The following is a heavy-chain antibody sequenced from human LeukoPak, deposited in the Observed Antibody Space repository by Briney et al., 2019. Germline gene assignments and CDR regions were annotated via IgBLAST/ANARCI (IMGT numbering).Heavy chain of an antibody. Sequence: KSSETLSLTCTVSGASISSGSHYRSWIRQPAGKGLEWIGRIYTSGSTNYNPSLKSRVTMSVDTSKNQFSLKLSSVTAADTAVYYCARGVGPAAIGYWGQGTLVTVSS. D-gene: IGHD2-2*02. CDR3: ARGVGPAAIGY. CDR2: IYTSGST. CDR1: GASISSGSHY. V-gene: IGHV4-61*02. J-gene: IGHJ4*02.